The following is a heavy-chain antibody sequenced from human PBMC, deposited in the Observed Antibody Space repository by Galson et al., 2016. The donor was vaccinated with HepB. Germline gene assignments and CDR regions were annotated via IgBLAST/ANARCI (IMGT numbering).Heavy chain of an antibody. CDR1: GDSISGTEYY. CDR3: ATVISVAGKYYYYYMDV. J-gene: IGHJ6*03. D-gene: IGHD6-19*01. CDR2: IYYSGST. Sequence: SETLSLTCIVSGDSISGTEYYWGWIRQSPGRGLERIGSIYYSGSTYYNPSLESRVTISVDTSKNQFSLRLSSVTAADTAVYYCATVISVAGKYYYYYMDVWGKGAPVTVSS. V-gene: IGHV4-39*01.